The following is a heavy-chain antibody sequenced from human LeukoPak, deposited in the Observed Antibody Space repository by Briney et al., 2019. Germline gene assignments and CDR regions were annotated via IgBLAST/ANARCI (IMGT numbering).Heavy chain of an antibody. D-gene: IGHD4-23*01. CDR2: ISAYNGDT. CDR1: GYTFTTYG. CDR3: ARYYGGNSVFGY. V-gene: IGHV1-18*01. Sequence: ASVKVSCKASGYTFTTYGITWVRQAPGQGLEWMGWISAYNGDTNYAQKLQGRVTMTTDTSTTTAYMELRSLRSDDTAVYYCARYYGGNSVFGYWGQGTLVTVSS. J-gene: IGHJ4*02.